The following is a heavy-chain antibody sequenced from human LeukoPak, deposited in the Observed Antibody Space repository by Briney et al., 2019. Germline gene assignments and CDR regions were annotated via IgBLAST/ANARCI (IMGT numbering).Heavy chain of an antibody. CDR2: INHSGST. CDR1: GGSFSGYY. Sequence: SETLSLTCAVYGGSFSGYYWSWIRQPPGKGLEWIGEINHSGSTNYNPSLKSRVTISADTSKNQFSLKLSSVTAADTAVYYCARGFGGSGSYTLDPLNWFDPWGQGTLVTVSS. J-gene: IGHJ5*02. CDR3: ARGFGGSGSYTLDPLNWFDP. D-gene: IGHD3-10*01. V-gene: IGHV4-34*01.